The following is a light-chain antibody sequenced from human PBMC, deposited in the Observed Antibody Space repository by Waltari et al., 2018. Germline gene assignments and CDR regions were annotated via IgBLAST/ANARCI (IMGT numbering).Light chain of an antibody. CDR2: DVS. Sequence: QSALTQPRSVSGSTGQSVTISCTGTSSDVGGYNYVPWYQQPPGKAPKLMIYDVSKRPSGVPDRFSGSESGNTASLTISGLQAEDEADYYCCSYAGSYTSLFGGGTKLTVL. CDR1: SSDVGGYNY. J-gene: IGLJ2*01. V-gene: IGLV2-11*01. CDR3: CSYAGSYTSL.